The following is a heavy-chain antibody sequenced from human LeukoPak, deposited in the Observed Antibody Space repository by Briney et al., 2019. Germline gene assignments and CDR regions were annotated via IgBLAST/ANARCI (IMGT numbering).Heavy chain of an antibody. CDR3: ARERGRGRDSPWFDY. CDR2: IYSDGST. CDR1: GFIVSGDF. D-gene: IGHD1-26*01. J-gene: IGHJ4*02. V-gene: IGHV3-53*01. Sequence: PGGSLRLSCAASGFIVSGDFMSWVRQDPGKGLEWVSVIYSDGSTYYADSVKGRFTISRDNSKNTLDLQMTGLRAEDTAVYYCARERGRGRDSPWFDYWGQGTLVTSPQ.